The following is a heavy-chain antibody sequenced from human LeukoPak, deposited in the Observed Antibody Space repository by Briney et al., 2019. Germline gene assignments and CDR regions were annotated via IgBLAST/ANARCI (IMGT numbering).Heavy chain of an antibody. CDR2: MNPNSGNT. J-gene: IGHJ5*02. D-gene: IGHD5-18*01. Sequence: ASVKVSCKASGYTFTSYDINWVRQATGQGLEWMGWMNPNSGNTGYAQKFRGRVTMTRNTSISTAYMELSSLRSEDTAVYYCARSQYSYVRWFDPWGQGTLVTVSS. CDR1: GYTFTSYD. V-gene: IGHV1-8*01. CDR3: ARSQYSYVRWFDP.